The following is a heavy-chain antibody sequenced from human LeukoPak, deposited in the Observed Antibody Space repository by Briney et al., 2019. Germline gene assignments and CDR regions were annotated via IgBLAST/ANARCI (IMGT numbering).Heavy chain of an antibody. CDR3: ARGTYYYDSSGHSDFDY. J-gene: IGHJ4*02. Sequence: GASVKVSCKASGYTFTGYYMHWVRQAPGQGLEWMGWINPNSGGTNYAQKFQGRVTMTRDTSISTAYMELGRLRSDDTAVYYCARGTYYYDSSGHSDFDYWGQGTLVTVSS. V-gene: IGHV1-2*02. CDR1: GYTFTGYY. CDR2: INPNSGGT. D-gene: IGHD3-22*01.